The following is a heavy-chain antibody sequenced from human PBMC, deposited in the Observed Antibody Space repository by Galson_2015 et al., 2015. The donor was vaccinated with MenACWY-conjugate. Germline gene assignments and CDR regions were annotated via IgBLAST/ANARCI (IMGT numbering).Heavy chain of an antibody. J-gene: IGHJ4*02. CDR3: AREFSY. D-gene: IGHD2/OR15-2a*01. CDR2: IYDSGTT. V-gene: IGHV4-61*08. CDR1: GGPASSSGYY. Sequence: QVQLQESGPGLVKHSETLSLTCTVSGGPASSSGYYWNWIRQPPGKGQGWIGLIYDSGTTKYNPSLKGRVTISLDTSKNQVSLKLSSVTAADTAVYYCAREFSYWGQGTLVTVSS.